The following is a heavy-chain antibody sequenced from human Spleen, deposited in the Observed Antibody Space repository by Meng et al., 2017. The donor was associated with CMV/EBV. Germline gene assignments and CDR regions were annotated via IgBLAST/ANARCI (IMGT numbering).Heavy chain of an antibody. D-gene: IGHD1-26*01. J-gene: IGHJ4*02. CDR3: ARDPQDIVGATGFDY. Sequence: ESLKISCAASGFIFSDHYLDWVRQPPGKGLEWIGSIYYSGSTYYNPSLKSRVTISVDTSKNQFSLKLSSVTAADTAVYYCARDPQDIVGATGFDYWGQGTLVTVSS. V-gene: IGHV4-38-2*02. CDR2: IYYSGST. CDR1: GFIFSDHY.